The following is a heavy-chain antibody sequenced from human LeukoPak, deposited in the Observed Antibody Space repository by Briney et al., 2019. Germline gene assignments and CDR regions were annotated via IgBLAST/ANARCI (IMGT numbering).Heavy chain of an antibody. CDR3: ARLYSGSYFFVGWFDP. J-gene: IGHJ5*02. CDR1: GYSISSGYY. CDR2: IYYSGST. Sequence: PSETLSLTCTVSGYSISSGYYWGWIRQPPGKGLEWIGSIYYSGSTYYNPSLKSRVTISVDTSKNQFSLKLSSVTAADTAVYYCARLYSGSYFFVGWFDPWGQGTLVTVSS. V-gene: IGHV4-38-2*02. D-gene: IGHD1-26*01.